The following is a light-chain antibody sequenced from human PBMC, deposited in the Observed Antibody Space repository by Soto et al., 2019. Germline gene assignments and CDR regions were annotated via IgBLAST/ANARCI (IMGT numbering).Light chain of an antibody. CDR1: SSNIGSNT. CDR2: SNN. CDR3: AAWDDSLSWV. V-gene: IGLV1-44*01. J-gene: IGLJ3*02. Sequence: QSVLTQPPSASGTPGQRVPISCSGSSSNIGSNTVNWYQQLPGTAPKHLIFSNNQRPSGVPDRFSGSTSGTSASLAISGLQPEDEADYYCAAWDDSLSWVFGGGTKLTVL.